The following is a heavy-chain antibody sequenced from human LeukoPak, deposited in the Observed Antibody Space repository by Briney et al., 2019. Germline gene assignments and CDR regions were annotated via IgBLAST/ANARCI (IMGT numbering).Heavy chain of an antibody. J-gene: IGHJ4*02. Sequence: GASVKVSCKASGYTFTGYYMHWVRQAPGQGLEWMGIINPSGGSTSYAQKFQGRVTMTRDTSTSTVYMEVSSLRSEDTAVYYCARVEYYYDSSGYYADWGQGTLVTVSS. CDR2: INPSGGST. D-gene: IGHD3-22*01. CDR3: ARVEYYYDSSGYYAD. CDR1: GYTFTGYY. V-gene: IGHV1-46*01.